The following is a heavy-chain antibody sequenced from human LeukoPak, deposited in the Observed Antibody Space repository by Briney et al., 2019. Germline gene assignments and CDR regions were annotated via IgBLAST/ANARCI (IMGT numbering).Heavy chain of an antibody. V-gene: IGHV1-46*01. D-gene: IGHD3-3*01. Sequence: ASVKVSCKASGYTFTSYYMHWVRQAPGQGLEWMGIINPSGGSTSYAQKFQGRVTVTRDTSTSTVYMELSSLRSEDTAVYYCARVRRPPRYDFWSGYSHYFDYWGQGTLVTVSS. CDR2: INPSGGST. CDR3: ARVRRPPRYDFWSGYSHYFDY. J-gene: IGHJ4*02. CDR1: GYTFTSYY.